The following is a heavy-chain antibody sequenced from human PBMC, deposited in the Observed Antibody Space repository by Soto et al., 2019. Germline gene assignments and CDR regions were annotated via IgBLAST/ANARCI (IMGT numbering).Heavy chain of an antibody. J-gene: IGHJ4*02. Sequence: ASVKVSCKASGYTFTSYAMHWVRQAPGQRLEWMGWINAGNGNTKYSQKFQGRVTITRDTSASTAYMELSSLRSEDTAVYYCARARASSGWYSYWGQGTLVTVSS. D-gene: IGHD6-19*01. CDR1: GYTFTSYA. CDR3: ARARASSGWYSY. CDR2: INAGNGNT. V-gene: IGHV1-3*01.